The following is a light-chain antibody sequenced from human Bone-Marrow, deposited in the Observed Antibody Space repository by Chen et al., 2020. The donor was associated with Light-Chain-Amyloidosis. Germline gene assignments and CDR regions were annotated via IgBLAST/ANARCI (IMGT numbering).Light chain of an antibody. CDR3: SSYTSSSAPVV. V-gene: IGLV2-14*03. Sequence: QSPPPHPASVSAAPGPSTTSYFTGSTSDVGGYDYVSWYQQHPSKAHQLLIYAVRIRPSGVSNRFSGSKSGNTASLAISGLLTEDEAAYYCSSYTSSSAPVVFGGGTKLPVL. CDR1: TSDVGGYDY. J-gene: IGLJ2*01. CDR2: AVR.